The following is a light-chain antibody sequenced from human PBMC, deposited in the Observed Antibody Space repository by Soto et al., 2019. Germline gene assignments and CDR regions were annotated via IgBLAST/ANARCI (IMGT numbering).Light chain of an antibody. Sequence: QSVLTQPPSVSAAPGQKVTISCSGSSSNVGNNRISWYQQLPGTAPRLLIYDDTERPSGIPDRFSGSKSGTSATLDITGLQTGDEADYYCGTWDSSLSVGVFGGGTKVTVL. CDR1: SSNVGNNR. CDR3: GTWDSSLSVGV. V-gene: IGLV1-51*01. CDR2: DDT. J-gene: IGLJ2*01.